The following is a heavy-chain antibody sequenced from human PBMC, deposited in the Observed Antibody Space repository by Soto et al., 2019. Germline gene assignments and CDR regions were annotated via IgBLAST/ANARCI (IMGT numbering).Heavy chain of an antibody. CDR2: IYWDDDK. V-gene: IGHV2-5*02. CDR1: GFSLSTSGVG. CDR3: AHRRHDYIWGSYRLNTPPSYWYFDL. D-gene: IGHD3-16*02. Sequence: QITLKESGPTLVKPTQTLTLTCTFSGFSLSTSGVGVGWIRQPPGKALEWLALIYWDDDKRYSPSLKSRLTITKDTSKNRVVLTMTNMDPVDTATYYCAHRRHDYIWGSYRLNTPPSYWYFDLWGRGTLVTVSS. J-gene: IGHJ2*01.